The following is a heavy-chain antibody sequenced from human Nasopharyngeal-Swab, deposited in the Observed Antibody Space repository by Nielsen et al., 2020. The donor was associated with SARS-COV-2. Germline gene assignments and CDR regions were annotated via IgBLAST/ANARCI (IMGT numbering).Heavy chain of an antibody. CDR3: YGGYDAFDI. CDR2: ISYDGSNK. J-gene: IGHJ3*02. V-gene: IGHV3-30*03. D-gene: IGHD4-17*01. Sequence: WIRQPPGKGLEWVAVISYDGSNKYYADSVKVRFTISRDNSKNTLYLQMNSLRAEDTAVYYCYGGYDAFDIWGQGTMVTASS.